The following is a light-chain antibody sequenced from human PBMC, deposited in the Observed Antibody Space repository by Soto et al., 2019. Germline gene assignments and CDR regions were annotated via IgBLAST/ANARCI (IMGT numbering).Light chain of an antibody. CDR2: RNN. CDR1: TSNIGSNY. CDR3: AAWHDSLSRPHYV. J-gene: IGLJ1*01. V-gene: IGLV1-47*01. Sequence: QSVLTQPPSASGTPGQRVTISCSGSTSNIGSNYVYWYQQLPGTAPKLLIFRNNQRPSGVPDRFSGSKSGTSASLAISGLRSEDEADYYCAAWHDSLSRPHYVFGTGTKLTVL.